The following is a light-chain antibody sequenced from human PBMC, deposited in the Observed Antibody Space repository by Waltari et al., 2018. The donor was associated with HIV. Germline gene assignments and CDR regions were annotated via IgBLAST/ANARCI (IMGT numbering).Light chain of an antibody. J-gene: IGKJ1*01. Sequence: DTQMTQYYSTTSAAIGDRITMNCQARQSSSWLAWYQQKPGKAPDLLIYKASTLESGVPSRFSGSGSGPEFTLTISSLQPDDFATYYCQQYNSYPWTFGQGTKVEIK. CDR2: KAS. CDR1: QSSSW. V-gene: IGKV1-5*03. CDR3: QQYNSYPWT.